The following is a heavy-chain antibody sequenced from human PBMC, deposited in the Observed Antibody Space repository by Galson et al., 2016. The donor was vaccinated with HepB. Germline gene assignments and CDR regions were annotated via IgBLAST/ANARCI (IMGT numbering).Heavy chain of an antibody. Sequence: SLRLSCAASGFTFSTFGMHWVRQVPGKGLEHVGVIVSDGGEQHYEDAVRGRFTISRNNSKNPLYLQMDMLGVDDTAIYFCAGDDVPAGNAMDVWGQGTTVTVSS. D-gene: IGHD6-6*01. CDR3: AGDDVPAGNAMDV. CDR2: IVSDGGEQ. J-gene: IGHJ6*02. V-gene: IGHV3-33*01. CDR1: GFTFSTFG.